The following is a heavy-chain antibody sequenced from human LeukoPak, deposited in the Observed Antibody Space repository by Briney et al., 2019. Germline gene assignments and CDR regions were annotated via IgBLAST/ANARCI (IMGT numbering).Heavy chain of an antibody. CDR3: ARGSGYTTVRDAFDI. Sequence: SVTVSCKASGGTFSIYAISWVRQAPGQGLEWMGGIIPIFGTANYAQKFQGRVTITADESTSTAYMELSSLRSEDTAVYYCARGSGYTTVRDAFDIWGQGTMVTVSS. CDR1: GGTFSIYA. CDR2: IIPIFGTA. D-gene: IGHD4-17*01. J-gene: IGHJ3*02. V-gene: IGHV1-69*01.